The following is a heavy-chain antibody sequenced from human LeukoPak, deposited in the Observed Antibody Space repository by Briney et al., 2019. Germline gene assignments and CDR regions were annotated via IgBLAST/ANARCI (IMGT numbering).Heavy chain of an antibody. J-gene: IGHJ4*02. CDR1: GFTFSSYG. CDR3: AKVLGGSSGWNFYFDY. V-gene: IGHV3-30*02. CDR2: IRYDGSNI. D-gene: IGHD6-19*01. Sequence: GGSLRLSCAASGFTFSSYGMHWVRQDPGKGLEWVAFIRYDGSNIYYADSVKGRFTISRDNSKNTLYLQMNSLRAEDTAVYYCAKVLGGSSGWNFYFDYWGQGTLVTVSP.